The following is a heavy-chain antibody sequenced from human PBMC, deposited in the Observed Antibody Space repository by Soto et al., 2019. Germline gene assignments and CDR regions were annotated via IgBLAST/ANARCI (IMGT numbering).Heavy chain of an antibody. V-gene: IGHV4-34*01. CDR1: GGSFSGYY. D-gene: IGHD6-6*01. J-gene: IGHJ5*02. CDR2: INHSGST. Sequence: PSETLSLTCAVYGGSFSGYYWSWIRQPPGKGLEWIGEINHSGSTNYNPSLKSRVTISVDTSKNQFSLKLSSVTAADTAVYYCARGVSIAARRSFDPWGQGTLVTVSP. CDR3: ARGVSIAARRSFDP.